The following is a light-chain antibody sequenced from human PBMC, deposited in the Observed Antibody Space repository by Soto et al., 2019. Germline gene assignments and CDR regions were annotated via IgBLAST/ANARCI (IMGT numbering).Light chain of an antibody. Sequence: DIQMTQSPSTLSASVGDRVTITCRASQSISSWLAWYQQKPGKAPKLLIYDASSLETGVPSRFSGSGSGTDFTFTISSLQPEDIATYYCQQYDNSITFGQGTRLEIK. CDR2: DAS. J-gene: IGKJ5*01. V-gene: IGKV1-5*01. CDR1: QSISSW. CDR3: QQYDNSIT.